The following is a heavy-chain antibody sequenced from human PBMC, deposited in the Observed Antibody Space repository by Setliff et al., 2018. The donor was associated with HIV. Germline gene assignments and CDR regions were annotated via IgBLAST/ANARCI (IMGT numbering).Heavy chain of an antibody. CDR2: IYTSGNI. J-gene: IGHJ4*02. Sequence: SETLSLTCTVSGGSIGSGSYYWTWIRQPAGKGLEWIGRIYTSGNINYNPSLKSRVTISVDTSKNQFSLNLSSVTAADTAVYYCARGRILYGNDYWGQGTLVTVSS. CDR3: ARGRILYGNDY. D-gene: IGHD3-10*01. CDR1: GGSIGSGSYY. V-gene: IGHV4-61*02.